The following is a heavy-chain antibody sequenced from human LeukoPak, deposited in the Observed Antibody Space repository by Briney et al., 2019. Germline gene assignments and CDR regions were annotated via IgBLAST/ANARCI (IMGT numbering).Heavy chain of an antibody. V-gene: IGHV3-7*03. J-gene: IGHJ4*02. CDR3: AKARSSGYTRVLDY. Sequence: PGGSLGLSCAASGFTFSSYWMSWVRQAPGKGLEWVANIRQDGSEKYYVDSVKGRFTISRDNAKNSLYLQMNSLRAEDTAVYYCAKARSSGYTRVLDYWGQGTLVTVSS. CDR2: IRQDGSEK. D-gene: IGHD5-12*01. CDR1: GFTFSSYW.